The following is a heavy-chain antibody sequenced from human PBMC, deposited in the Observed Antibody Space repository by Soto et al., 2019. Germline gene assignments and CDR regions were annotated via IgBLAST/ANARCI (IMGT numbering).Heavy chain of an antibody. J-gene: IGHJ3*02. Sequence: HPGGSLRLSCAASGFTFSSYAMSWVRQAPGKGLEWVSAISGSGGSTYYADSVKGRFTISRDNSKNTLYLQMNSLRAEDTAVYYCAKDRGYSSGWYFSVEAFDIWGQGTMVTVSS. CDR2: ISGSGGST. CDR1: GFTFSSYA. CDR3: AKDRGYSSGWYFSVEAFDI. D-gene: IGHD6-19*01. V-gene: IGHV3-23*01.